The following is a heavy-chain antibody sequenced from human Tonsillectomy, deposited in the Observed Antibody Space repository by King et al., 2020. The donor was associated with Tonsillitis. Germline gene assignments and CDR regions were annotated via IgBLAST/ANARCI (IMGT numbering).Heavy chain of an antibody. J-gene: IGHJ2*01. Sequence: EVQLVESGGGLVKSGGSLRLSCAASGFTFSNAWMSWVRQAPGKGLEWVGRIKSKMNGGTTDYAAPVKGRFTISRDDSKNTLYLQMNSLKTEDTAVYYCTTVKGVAGKFPDFWGRGTLVTVSS. CDR3: TTVKGVAGKFPDF. CDR1: GFTFSNAW. CDR2: IKSKMNGGTT. V-gene: IGHV3-15*01. D-gene: IGHD2-15*01.